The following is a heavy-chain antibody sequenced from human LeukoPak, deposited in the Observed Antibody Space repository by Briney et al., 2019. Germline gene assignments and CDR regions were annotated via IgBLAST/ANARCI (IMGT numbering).Heavy chain of an antibody. J-gene: IGHJ3*02. D-gene: IGHD3-10*01. CDR2: ISSSSSYI. V-gene: IGHV3-21*01. CDR1: GFTFSSYS. Sequence: GGSLRLSCAASGFTFSSYSMNWVRQAPGKGLEWVSSISSSSSYIYYADSVKGRFTISRDNSKNTLYLQMNSLRAEDTAVYYCAREGSGSYYSGAFDIWGQGTMVTVSS. CDR3: AREGSGSYYSGAFDI.